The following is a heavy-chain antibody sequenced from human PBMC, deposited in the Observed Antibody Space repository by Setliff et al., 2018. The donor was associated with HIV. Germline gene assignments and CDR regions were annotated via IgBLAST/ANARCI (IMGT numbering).Heavy chain of an antibody. D-gene: IGHD6-19*01. J-gene: IGHJ3*02. CDR3: ARVRSSFPQYTSGLVRPFDI. Sequence: ASVKVSCKASGYRFTSYAISWVRQAPGQGLEWMGWISAHNGHTNYAQKFQDRVTMTRNTSVSTVYMELSSLRSEDTAVYYCARVRSSFPQYTSGLVRPFDIWGQGTTVTV. V-gene: IGHV1-18*01. CDR1: GYRFTSYA. CDR2: ISAHNGHT.